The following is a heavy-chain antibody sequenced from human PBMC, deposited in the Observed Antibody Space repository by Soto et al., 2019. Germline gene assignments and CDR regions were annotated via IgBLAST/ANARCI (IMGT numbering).Heavy chain of an antibody. CDR1: GDSISGSDFY. V-gene: IGHV4-30-4*01. J-gene: IGHJ3*01. CDR3: AIEGGTGTGSLDV. Sequence: QVGLQETGPGLVKPSQTLSLTCAVSGDSISGSDFYWDWIRQSPGKGLEWIGYIHYSVTTYYNPSLKSRVTFSVDTSKNRFSLSLTSVTAADTAVYYCAIEGGTGTGSLDVWGRGTMVIVSS. CDR2: IHYSVTT. D-gene: IGHD1-1*01.